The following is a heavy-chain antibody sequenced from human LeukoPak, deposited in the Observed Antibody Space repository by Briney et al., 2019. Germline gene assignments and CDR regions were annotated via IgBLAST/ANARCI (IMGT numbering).Heavy chain of an antibody. J-gene: IGHJ4*02. CDR3: VRDSPGYDSSGYYSTVFDY. CDR2: IAHDGSNK. D-gene: IGHD3-22*01. CDR1: GFSFSSYT. Sequence: PGGSLRLSCVASGFSFSSYTMHWVHQAPGKGLQWVAVIAHDGSNKYYADSVKGRFTISRDNSKNTLYLQMNSLRAEDTAVYYCVRDSPGYDSSGYYSTVFDYWGQGTLVTVSS. V-gene: IGHV3-30-3*01.